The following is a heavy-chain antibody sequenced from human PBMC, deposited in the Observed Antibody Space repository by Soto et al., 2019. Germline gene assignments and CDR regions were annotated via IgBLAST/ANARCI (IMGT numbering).Heavy chain of an antibody. CDR2: IKSKADGETK. Sequence: GGSLRLSCAASGFTFSHAWMSWVRQAPGKGLEWVGRIKSKADGETKDYGAPVRGRFTISRDDSQDILYLHMNSLRIEDTAVYYCCVIKRRDQYSTSGYWFDPCGPGTLVTVSS. CDR1: GFTFSHAW. J-gene: IGHJ5*02. CDR3: CVIKRRDQYSTSGYWFDP. D-gene: IGHD4-4*01. V-gene: IGHV3-15*01.